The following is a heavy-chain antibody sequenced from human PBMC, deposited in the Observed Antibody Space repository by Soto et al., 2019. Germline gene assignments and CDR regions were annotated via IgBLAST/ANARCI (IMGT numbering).Heavy chain of an antibody. D-gene: IGHD3-10*01. CDR3: ARDLGPGMVRGVIEYYYYGMDV. J-gene: IGHJ6*02. CDR2: ISAYNGNT. CDR1: GYTFTSYG. Sequence: ASVKVSCNASGYTFTSYGLSSVRQAPGHGLEGMGWISAYNGNTNDAQKLQGRVTMTTDTSTSTAYMELRSLRSDDTAVYYCARDLGPGMVRGVIEYYYYGMDVWGQGTTVTVSS. V-gene: IGHV1-18*04.